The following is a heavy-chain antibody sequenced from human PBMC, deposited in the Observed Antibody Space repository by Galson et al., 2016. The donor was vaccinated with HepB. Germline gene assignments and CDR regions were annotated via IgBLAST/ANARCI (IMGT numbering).Heavy chain of an antibody. V-gene: IGHV1-18*01. J-gene: IGHJ6*03. CDR1: GYTFTRFG. Sequence: SVKVSCKASGYTFTRFGVTWVRQAPGQGLEWMGWISAYNGDTNYSQNFQGRVTITRDTSASTAYMELTSLKSEDTAVYYCATSGTHTYYYYMDVWGKGTTVTVSS. CDR3: ATSGTHTYYYYMDV. D-gene: IGHD1-1*01. CDR2: ISAYNGDT.